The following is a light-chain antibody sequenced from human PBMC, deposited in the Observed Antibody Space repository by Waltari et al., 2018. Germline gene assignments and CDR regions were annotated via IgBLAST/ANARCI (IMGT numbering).Light chain of an antibody. CDR2: YDD. J-gene: IGLJ3*02. Sequence: QSVLTQPPSVSEAPRQRVTISCSGSRSNIGSNAVNWYQQLPGKAPKLLIYYDDLLPSGVSVRFSGSKSGTSASLAISGLQSEDEAHYYCATWDDSLSGVVFGGGTKLTVL. CDR3: ATWDDSLSGVV. CDR1: RSNIGSNA. V-gene: IGLV1-36*01.